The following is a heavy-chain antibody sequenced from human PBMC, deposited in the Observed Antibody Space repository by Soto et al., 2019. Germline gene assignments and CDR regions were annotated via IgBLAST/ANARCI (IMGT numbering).Heavy chain of an antibody. CDR2: ISYDGSIT. CDR3: ARPPRDLWSGYSTYFDY. V-gene: IGHV3-30-3*01. Sequence: PGGSLRLSCEGSGFPFSSYAIHGVRQTPGKGLEWVAVISYDGSITYYSDSVKGRFTISRDTPTNTVYLQLNGLRGDDTAVYYCARPPRDLWSGYSTYFDYWGQGTLVTVSS. CDR1: GFPFSSYA. D-gene: IGHD3-3*01. J-gene: IGHJ4*02.